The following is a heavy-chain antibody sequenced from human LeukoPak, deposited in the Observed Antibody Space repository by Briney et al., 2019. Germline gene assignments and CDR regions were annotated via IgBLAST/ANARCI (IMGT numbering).Heavy chain of an antibody. CDR3: AREAEASCYDY. D-gene: IGHD2-15*01. V-gene: IGHV1-46*01. J-gene: IGHJ4*02. CDR2: INPSGGGT. Sequence: ASVKVSCKASGYTFTSYYMHWVRQAPGQGLEWMGIINPSGGGTSYAQKFQGRVTMTRDTSTSTVYMELSRLRSDDTAVYYCAREAEASCYDYWGQGTLVTVSS. CDR1: GYTFTSYY.